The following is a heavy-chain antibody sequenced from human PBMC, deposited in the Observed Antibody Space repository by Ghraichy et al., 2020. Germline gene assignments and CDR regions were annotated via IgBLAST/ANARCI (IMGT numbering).Heavy chain of an antibody. CDR2: IYYSGNT. CDR3: ARRRYDYGDSEY. CDR1: GGSISSSNYC. Sequence: GSLRLSCTVSGGSISSSNYCWGWIRQPPGKGLGWIGTIYYSGNTYYNPSLKSRVTIPVDTSKNQFSLKLSSVTAADTAVYYCARRRYDYGDSEYWGQGTLVTVSS. V-gene: IGHV4-39*01. J-gene: IGHJ4*02. D-gene: IGHD4-17*01.